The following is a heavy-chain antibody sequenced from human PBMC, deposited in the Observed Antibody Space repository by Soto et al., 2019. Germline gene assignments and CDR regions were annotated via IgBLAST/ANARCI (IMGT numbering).Heavy chain of an antibody. Sequence: QVQLVESGGGVVQPGRSLRLSCAASGFTFSSYGMHWVRQAPGKGLEWVAVISYDASNKYYADSVKGRFTISRDNSKNTLYLQMNSLRAEDTAVYYCAKDESIAAPYYYYYGMDVWGQGTTVTVSS. CDR2: ISYDASNK. CDR3: AKDESIAAPYYYYYGMDV. D-gene: IGHD6-6*01. J-gene: IGHJ6*02. CDR1: GFTFSSYG. V-gene: IGHV3-30*18.